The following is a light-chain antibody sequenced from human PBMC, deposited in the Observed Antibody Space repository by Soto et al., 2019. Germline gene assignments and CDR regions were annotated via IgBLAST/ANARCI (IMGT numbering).Light chain of an antibody. V-gene: IGKV3-20*01. J-gene: IGKJ1*01. CDR3: QQYGSSPET. Sequence: EIVLTQSPGTLSLSPGERATLSCRASQSVRSNFLAWYQQKPGQAPRLLIYGASSSATGIPDRFSGSGSGTDFTLTVSRLEPEDCAVYYCQQYGSSPETFGQGTKVEIK. CDR1: QSVRSNF. CDR2: GAS.